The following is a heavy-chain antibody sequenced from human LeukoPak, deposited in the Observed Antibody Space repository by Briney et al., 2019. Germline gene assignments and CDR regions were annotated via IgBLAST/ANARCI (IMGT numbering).Heavy chain of an antibody. V-gene: IGHV3-49*03. CDR2: IRSKAYGGTT. J-gene: IGHJ6*03. CDR3: TREGVTMIVVVRPYYYYYMDV. Sequence: GGSLRLSCTASGFTFGDYAMSWFRQAPGKGLEWVGFIRSKAYGGTTEYAASVKGRFTISRDDSKSIAYLQMNSLKTEDTAVYYCTREGVTMIVVVRPYYYYYMDVWGKGTTVTVSS. CDR1: GFTFGDYA. D-gene: IGHD3-22*01.